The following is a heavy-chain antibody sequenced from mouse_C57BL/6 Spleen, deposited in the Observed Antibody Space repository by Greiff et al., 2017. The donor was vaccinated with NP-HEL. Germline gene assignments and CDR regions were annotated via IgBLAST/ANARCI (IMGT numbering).Heavy chain of an antibody. CDR2: IYPGDGDT. V-gene: IGHV1-82*01. J-gene: IGHJ4*01. Sequence: VQVVESGPELVKPGASVKISCKASGYAFSSSWMNWVKQRPGKGLEWIGRIYPGDGDTNYNGKFKGKATLTADKSSSTAYMQLSSLTSEDSAVYFCARGDYGPYAMDYWGQGTSVTVSS. CDR1: GYAFSSSW. CDR3: ARGDYGPYAMDY. D-gene: IGHD1-2*01.